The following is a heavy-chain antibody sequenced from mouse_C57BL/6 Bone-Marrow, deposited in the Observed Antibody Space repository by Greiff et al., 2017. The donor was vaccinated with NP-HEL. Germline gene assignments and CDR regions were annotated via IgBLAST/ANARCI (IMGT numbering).Heavy chain of an antibody. J-gene: IGHJ2*01. CDR3: TTYSHGGY. D-gene: IGHD2-12*01. CDR2: IDPENGDT. CDR1: GFNIKDDY. Sequence: EVMLVESGAELVRPGASVKLSCTASGFNIKDDYMHWVKQRPEQGLEWIGWIDPENGDTEYASKFQGKATITADTSSNTAYLQLSSLTSEDTAVYYCTTYSHGGYWGQGTTLTVSS. V-gene: IGHV14-4*01.